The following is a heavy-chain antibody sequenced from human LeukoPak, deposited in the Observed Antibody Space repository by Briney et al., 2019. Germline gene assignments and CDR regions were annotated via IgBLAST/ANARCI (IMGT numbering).Heavy chain of an antibody. CDR2: ISSTGGTI. J-gene: IGHJ4*02. Sequence: PGGSLRLSCAASGFTFSDYYMNWIRQAPGKGLEWVSYISSTGGTIYNADSVKGRFSISRDSAKNSLYLQMNSLRVDDSAVYYCARGALWLGETVRSFDFWGQGTLVTVSS. V-gene: IGHV3-11*01. D-gene: IGHD3-10*01. CDR1: GFTFSDYY. CDR3: ARGALWLGETVRSFDF.